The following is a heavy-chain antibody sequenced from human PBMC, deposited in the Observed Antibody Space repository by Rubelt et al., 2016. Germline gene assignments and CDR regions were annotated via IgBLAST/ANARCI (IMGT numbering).Heavy chain of an antibody. Sequence: QVQLVQSGAEVKKPGSSVKVSCKASGGTFSSYAISWVRQASGQGLEWMGRIIPILGIANDAEKFHGRVTITADKSTSTAYMELSSLRSEDTAVYYCARVAAARRVDYWGQGTLVTVSS. V-gene: IGHV1-69*04. CDR3: ARVAAARRVDY. CDR2: IIPILGIA. D-gene: IGHD6-6*01. J-gene: IGHJ4*02. CDR1: GGTFSSYA.